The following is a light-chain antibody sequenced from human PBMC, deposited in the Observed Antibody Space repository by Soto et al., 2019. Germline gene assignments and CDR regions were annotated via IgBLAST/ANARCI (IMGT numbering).Light chain of an antibody. CDR2: DAS. CDR1: QSISSY. CDR3: QQYGSSWT. Sequence: DIVMTQSPATLSVSPGERATLSCRASQSISSYLAWYQQKPGQSPRLLIYDASSRATGIPDRFSGSGSGTDFTLTISRLEPEDFAVYYCQQYGSSWTFGQGTKVDIK. J-gene: IGKJ1*01. V-gene: IGKV3-20*01.